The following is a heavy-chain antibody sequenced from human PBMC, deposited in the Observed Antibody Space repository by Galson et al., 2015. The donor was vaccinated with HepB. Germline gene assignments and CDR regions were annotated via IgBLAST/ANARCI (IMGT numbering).Heavy chain of an antibody. CDR1: GFTFSSYG. CDR3: ARESLVRGTHAFDI. D-gene: IGHD3-10*01. J-gene: IGHJ3*02. Sequence: SLRLSCAASGFTFSSYGMHWVRQAPGKGLEWVSYISSSSSTIYYADSVKGRFTISRDNAKNSLYLQMNSLRDEDTAVYYCARESLVRGTHAFDIWGQGTMVTVSS. V-gene: IGHV3-48*02. CDR2: ISSSSSTI.